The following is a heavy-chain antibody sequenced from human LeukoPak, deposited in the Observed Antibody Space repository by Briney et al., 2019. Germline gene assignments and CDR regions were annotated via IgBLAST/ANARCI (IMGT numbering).Heavy chain of an antibody. J-gene: IGHJ3*02. CDR1: GYTFTSYG. CDR2: ISAYNGNT. Sequence: ASVKVSCKASGYTFTSYGISWVRRAPGQGLEWMGWISAYNGNTNYAQKLQGRVTMTTDTSTSTAYMELRSLRSDDTAVYYCARPIEHGDYAAFDIWGQGTMVTVSS. CDR3: ARPIEHGDYAAFDI. V-gene: IGHV1-18*01. D-gene: IGHD4-17*01.